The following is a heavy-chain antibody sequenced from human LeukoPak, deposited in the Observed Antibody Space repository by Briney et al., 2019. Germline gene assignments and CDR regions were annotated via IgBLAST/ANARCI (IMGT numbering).Heavy chain of an antibody. J-gene: IGHJ5*02. D-gene: IGHD3-10*01. V-gene: IGHV3-30*02. CDR2: IRYDGSNE. Sequence: GGSLRLSCAASGFILNNYGMHWVRRVPGKGLEWVAYIRYDGSNEYNRDSVKGRLTISRDNSKNMVYLQMNSLRADDTAVYYCAKDLGITMIRGAMEFDPWAQGTLVTVSS. CDR3: AKDLGITMIRGAMEFDP. CDR1: GFILNNYG.